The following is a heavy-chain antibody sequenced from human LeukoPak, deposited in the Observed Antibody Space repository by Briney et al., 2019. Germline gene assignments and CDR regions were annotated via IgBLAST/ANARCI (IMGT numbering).Heavy chain of an antibody. CDR3: ARQGVHGDPGFDY. Sequence: SETLSLTCTVSGGSISSSRYYWGWIRQPPGKGLEWIGNIYYSGSTNYNTSLKSRVAISVDTSKNQFSLKLSSVTAADTAVYYCARQGVHGDPGFDYWGQGTLVTVSS. CDR2: IYYSGST. CDR1: GGSISSSRYY. D-gene: IGHD4-17*01. J-gene: IGHJ4*02. V-gene: IGHV4-39*01.